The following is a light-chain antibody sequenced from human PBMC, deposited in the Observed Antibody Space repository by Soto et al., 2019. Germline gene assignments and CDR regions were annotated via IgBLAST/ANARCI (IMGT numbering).Light chain of an antibody. CDR2: DAS. Sequence: IVLTQSPVTLAVSPVEIAVLSCRASQSVSTSLAWYQHKPGQAPRLFIYDASKRAPGIPARFTGSGSGTDFTLTSSSLDPEDIAIYYCQVRDVWPSFGQGTKVEIK. CDR1: QSVSTS. V-gene: IGKV3-11*01. CDR3: QVRDVWPS. J-gene: IGKJ1*01.